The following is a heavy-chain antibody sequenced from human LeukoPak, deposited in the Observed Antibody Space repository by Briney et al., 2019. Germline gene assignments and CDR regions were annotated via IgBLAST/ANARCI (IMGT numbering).Heavy chain of an antibody. Sequence: PGGSLRLSCAASGSYWMHWVRQAPGKGLVWVSRINSDGSSSSYADSVKGRFTISRDNAKNTLYLQMNSLRAEDTAVYYCARVSGWNPFDYWGQGTLVTVSS. CDR2: INSDGSSS. CDR3: ARVSGWNPFDY. D-gene: IGHD1-1*01. V-gene: IGHV3-74*01. J-gene: IGHJ4*02. CDR1: GSYW.